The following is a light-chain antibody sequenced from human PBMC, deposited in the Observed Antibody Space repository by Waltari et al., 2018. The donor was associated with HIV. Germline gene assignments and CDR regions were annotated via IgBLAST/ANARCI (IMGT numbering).Light chain of an antibody. CDR2: EVS. V-gene: IGLV2-14*01. Sequence: QSALTQPASVSGSPGQSITISCTGTSSDVGGYNYVSWYQQHPGKPPQLIFYEVSNQPSGVSNRFSCSKSRNTASLTISGRQAEDEADYYCSSYTSSSTPVFGGGTKLTVL. J-gene: IGLJ3*02. CDR1: SSDVGGYNY. CDR3: SSYTSSSTPV.